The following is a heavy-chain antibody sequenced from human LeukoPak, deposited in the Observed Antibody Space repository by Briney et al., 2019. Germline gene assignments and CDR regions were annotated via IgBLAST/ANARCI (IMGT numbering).Heavy chain of an antibody. CDR2: IIPIFGTA. CDR3: ATSSGGWDDAFDI. D-gene: IGHD2-15*01. V-gene: IGHV1-69*13. CDR1: GGTFSSYA. Sequence: SVKVSCKASGGTFSSYAISWVRQAPGQGLEWMGGIIPIFGTANYAQKFQGRVTITADESTSTAYMELSSLRSEDTAVYYCATSSGGWDDAFDIWCQGTMVTVSS. J-gene: IGHJ3*02.